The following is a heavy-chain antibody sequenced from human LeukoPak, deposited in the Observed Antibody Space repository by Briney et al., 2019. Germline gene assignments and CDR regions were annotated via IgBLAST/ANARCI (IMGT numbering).Heavy chain of an antibody. D-gene: IGHD3-10*01. Sequence: PAGGSLRLSCAASGFTFSSYSMNWVRQAPGKGLEWVSAISGSDGRTYYADSVRGRFTISRDNSKNTLYLQVNSLRADDTAVYYCAKERGRFGESYYFDLWGQGTLVTVSS. CDR2: ISGSDGRT. CDR3: AKERGRFGESYYFDL. J-gene: IGHJ4*02. V-gene: IGHV3-23*01. CDR1: GFTFSSYS.